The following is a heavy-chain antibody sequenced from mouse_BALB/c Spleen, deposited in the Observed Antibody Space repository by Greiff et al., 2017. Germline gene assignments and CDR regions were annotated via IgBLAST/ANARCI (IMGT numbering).Heavy chain of an antibody. D-gene: IGHD1-2*01. Sequence: VQRVESGPGLVAPSQSLSITCTVSGFSLTSYGVHWVRQPPGKGLEWLGVIWAGGSTNYNSALMSRLSISKDNSKSQVFLKMNSLQTDDTATYYCAKEGITTASFAYWGQGTLVTVSA. V-gene: IGHV2-9*02. CDR3: AKEGITTASFAY. CDR2: IWAGGST. J-gene: IGHJ3*01. CDR1: GFSLTSYG.